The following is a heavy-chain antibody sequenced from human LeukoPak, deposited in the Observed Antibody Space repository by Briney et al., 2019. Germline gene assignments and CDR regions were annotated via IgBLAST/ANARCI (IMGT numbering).Heavy chain of an antibody. CDR3: ARGDYGDYLTSFDY. CDR1: GGSISSYY. V-gene: IGHV4-59*08. D-gene: IGHD4-17*01. J-gene: IGHJ4*02. CDR2: IYYSGST. Sequence: PSETLSLTCTVSGGSISSYYWSWIRQPPGKGLEWIGYIYYSGSTNYNPSLKSRVTISVDTSKNQFSLKLSSVTAADTAVYYCARGDYGDYLTSFDYWGQGTLVTVSS.